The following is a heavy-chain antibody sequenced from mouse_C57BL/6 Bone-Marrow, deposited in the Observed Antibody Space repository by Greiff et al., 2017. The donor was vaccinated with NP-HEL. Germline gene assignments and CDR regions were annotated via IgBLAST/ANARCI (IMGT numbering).Heavy chain of an antibody. CDR3: ARNQFYYYGFAY. CDR1: GYTFTSYG. Sequence: QVQLKQSGAELARPGASVKLSCKASGYTFTSYGISWVKQRTGQGLEWIGEIYPRSGNTYYNEKFKGKATLTADKSSSTAYMELRSLTSEDSAVYFCARNQFYYYGFAYWGQGTLVTVSA. J-gene: IGHJ3*01. CDR2: IYPRSGNT. V-gene: IGHV1-81*01. D-gene: IGHD1-1*01.